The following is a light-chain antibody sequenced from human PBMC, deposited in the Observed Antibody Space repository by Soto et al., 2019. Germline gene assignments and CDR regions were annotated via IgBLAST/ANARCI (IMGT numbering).Light chain of an antibody. CDR3: LQHNSYPSPWT. CDR1: QGIRND. J-gene: IGKJ1*01. Sequence: DIQMTQSPSSLSASVGDRVTITCRASQGIRNDLGWSQQKPGKAPKRLIYAASSLQRVPSRFSGSGSGTDFTLTISSLQPEDFATYYCLQHNSYPSPWTFGQGTKVEIK. V-gene: IGKV1-17*01. CDR2: AAS.